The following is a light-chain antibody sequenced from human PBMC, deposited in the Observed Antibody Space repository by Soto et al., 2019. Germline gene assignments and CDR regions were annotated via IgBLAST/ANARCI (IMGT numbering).Light chain of an antibody. Sequence: QSVLTQPPSASGTPGQRVTISCSGSSSNIGSNTVNWYQQLPGTAPKLLIYSNNQRPSGVPDRFSGSKSGTSASLAISGIQSEDDADYYCAAWDDSLNGYVFGTGTKLTVL. CDR2: SNN. CDR3: AAWDDSLNGYV. J-gene: IGLJ1*01. V-gene: IGLV1-44*01. CDR1: SSNIGSNT.